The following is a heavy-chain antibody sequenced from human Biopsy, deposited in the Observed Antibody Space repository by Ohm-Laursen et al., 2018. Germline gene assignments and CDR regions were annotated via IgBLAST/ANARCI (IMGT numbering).Heavy chain of an antibody. V-gene: IGHV2-70*16. CDR1: GFSLNTRGMS. J-gene: IGHJ6*02. D-gene: IGHD2-2*02. CDR3: ARIPILVVPAAIVYRHRRHLQGLDV. CDR2: IDLDDAK. Sequence: TQTLTLTYTLSGFSLNTRGMSVTWIRQPPGKALEWLARIDLDDAKFYSEALKTRLTISKGTSENHVVLTLSDVAPVDTATYYCARIPILVVPAAIVYRHRRHLQGLDVWGQGTTVIVSS.